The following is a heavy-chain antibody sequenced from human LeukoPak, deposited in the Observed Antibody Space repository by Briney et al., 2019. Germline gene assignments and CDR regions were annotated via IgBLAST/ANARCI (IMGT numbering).Heavy chain of an antibody. Sequence: PGGSLRLSCAASGFTFDDYGMSWVRPAPGKGLEWVSGINWNGGSTGYADSVKGRFTISRDNAKNSLYLQMNCLTAEHTALYYCPETSSYRNWHDACATSGQGKIVTVSS. D-gene: IGHD1-14*01. CDR2: INWNGGST. J-gene: IGHJ3*02. V-gene: IGHV3-20*04. CDR1: GFTFDDYG. CDR3: PETSSYRNWHDACAT.